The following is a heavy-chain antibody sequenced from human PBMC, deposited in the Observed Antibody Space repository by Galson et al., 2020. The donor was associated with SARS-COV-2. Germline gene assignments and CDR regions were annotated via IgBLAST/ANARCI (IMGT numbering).Heavy chain of an antibody. CDR3: ASPGGSDCGGDCYFSYAFDI. CDR2: IYPGDSDT. Sequence: GESLKISCKGSGYSFTSYWIGWVRQMPGKGLEWMGIIYPGDSDTRYSPSFQGQVTISADKSISTAYLQWSSLKASDTAMYYCASPGGSDCGGDCYFSYAFDIWGQGTMVTVSS. J-gene: IGHJ3*02. V-gene: IGHV5-51*01. D-gene: IGHD2-21*01. CDR1: GYSFTSYW.